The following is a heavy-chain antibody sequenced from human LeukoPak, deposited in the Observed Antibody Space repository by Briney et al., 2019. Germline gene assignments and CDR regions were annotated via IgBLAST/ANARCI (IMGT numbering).Heavy chain of an antibody. Sequence: GGSLRLSCAASGFTFSSYAMHWVRQAPGKGLEWVAVISYDGSNKYYADSVKGRFTISRDNSKNTLYLQMNSLRAEDTAVYYCARAGDDSSGYYRSIPYWGQGTLVTVSS. D-gene: IGHD3-22*01. J-gene: IGHJ4*02. V-gene: IGHV3-30*04. CDR2: ISYDGSNK. CDR1: GFTFSSYA. CDR3: ARAGDDSSGYYRSIPY.